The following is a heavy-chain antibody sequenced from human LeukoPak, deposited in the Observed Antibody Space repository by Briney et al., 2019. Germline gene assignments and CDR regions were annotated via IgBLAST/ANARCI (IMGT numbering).Heavy chain of an antibody. J-gene: IGHJ5*02. D-gene: IGHD3-10*01. V-gene: IGHV4-61*09. CDR2: IYYSEST. Sequence: SQTLSLTCPVYGGSLSSGSYYWSWIRQPPGKGLEWIGHIYYSESTNYNPSHKSRGTISVDTSKNQFSLKLSSVTAADTAVYYCARHQRSNYGSGSYYNGNWFDPWGQGTLVTVSS. CDR3: ARHQRSNYGSGSYYNGNWFDP. CDR1: GGSLSSGSYY.